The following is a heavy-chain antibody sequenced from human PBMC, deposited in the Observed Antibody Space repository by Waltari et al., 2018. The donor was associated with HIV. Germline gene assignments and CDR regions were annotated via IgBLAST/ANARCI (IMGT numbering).Heavy chain of an antibody. J-gene: IGHJ3*02. CDR2: IKNGGNT. CDR1: GGALSGYS. CDR3: ARWCWGYRWTCDAFDI. D-gene: IGHD2-21*01. Sequence: QVHLQQGGAGLLKHSETLSVTCAVEGGALSGYSWSEIRPFPGKGMEWIGEIKNGGNTNYNPFLKSRVIIAQDTSKVQFSLKVTSVTAADTAVYYCARWCWGYRWTCDAFDIWGQGTMVTVSS. V-gene: IGHV4-34*02.